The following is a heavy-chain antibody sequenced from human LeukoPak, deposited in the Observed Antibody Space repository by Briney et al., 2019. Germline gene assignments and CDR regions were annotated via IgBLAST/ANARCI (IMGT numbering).Heavy chain of an antibody. V-gene: IGHV4-39*02. CDR1: GGSISSSSYY. CDR3: ARESSGWYYWFDP. Sequence: SETLSLTCTLPGGSISSSSYYWGWIRQPPGKGLEWIGGIYYGGSPYYIPSLKSRVTISVDTSKKQLSLKLSSVTAADTAVYYCARESSGWYYWFDPWGQGTLVTVSS. CDR2: IYYGGSP. D-gene: IGHD6-19*01. J-gene: IGHJ5*02.